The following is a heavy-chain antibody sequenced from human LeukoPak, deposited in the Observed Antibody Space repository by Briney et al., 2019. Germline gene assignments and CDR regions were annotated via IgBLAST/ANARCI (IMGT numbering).Heavy chain of an antibody. V-gene: IGHV3-66*01. Sequence: PGGSLRLSCAASGFTVSSTYISWVRQAPGKGVEWVSMFYIGGTTYYAATVKGRFTISTDISKNTLYLQLYSLGAEDTAVYYCATSPPTTPRYYYYGMAVWGQGTTVTVSS. J-gene: IGHJ6*02. CDR2: FYIGGTT. CDR1: GFTVSSTY. CDR3: ATSPPTTPRYYYYGMAV. D-gene: IGHD2-15*01.